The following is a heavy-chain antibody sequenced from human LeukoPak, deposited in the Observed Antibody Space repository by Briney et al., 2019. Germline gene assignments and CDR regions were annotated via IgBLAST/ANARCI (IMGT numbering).Heavy chain of an antibody. CDR2: IYYSGST. V-gene: IGHV4-39*02. J-gene: IGHJ4*02. D-gene: IGHD3-22*01. CDR1: GGSIRSGSHY. CDR3: AKRDDSGGNLVDL. Sequence: KPSETLSLTCTVSGGSIRSGSHYWAWIRQPPGKGLEWIGSIYYSGSTYYNPSLENRVTISIDTSKNHFSLKLSSLSAADTSVYYCAKRDDSGGNLVDLWGQGTLVTVS.